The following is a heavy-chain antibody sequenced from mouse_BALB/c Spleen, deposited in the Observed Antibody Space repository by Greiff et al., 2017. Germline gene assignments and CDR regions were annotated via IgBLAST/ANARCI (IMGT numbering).Heavy chain of an antibody. V-gene: IGHV3-2*02. CDR1: GYSITSDYA. CDR3: ARITTVARYAMDY. Sequence: EVKLMESGPGLVKPSQSLSLTCTVTGYSITSDYAWNWIRQFPGNKLEWMGYISYSGSTSYNPSLKSRISITRDTSKNQFFLQLNSVTTEDTATYYCARITTVARYAMDYWGQGTSVTVSS. J-gene: IGHJ4*01. D-gene: IGHD1-1*01. CDR2: ISYSGST.